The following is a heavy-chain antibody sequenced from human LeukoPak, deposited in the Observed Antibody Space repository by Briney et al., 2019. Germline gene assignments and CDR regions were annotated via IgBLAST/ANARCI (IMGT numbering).Heavy chain of an antibody. CDR3: AAGAIVATPFDY. V-gene: IGHV1-69*13. Sequence: SVKVSCKASGGTFSSYAISWGRQAPGQGLEWMGGIIPIFGTANYAQKVQGRVTITADESTSTAYMELSSLRSEATAVYYCAAGAIVATPFDYWGQGTLVTVSS. CDR2: IIPIFGTA. CDR1: GGTFSSYA. J-gene: IGHJ4*02. D-gene: IGHD5-12*01.